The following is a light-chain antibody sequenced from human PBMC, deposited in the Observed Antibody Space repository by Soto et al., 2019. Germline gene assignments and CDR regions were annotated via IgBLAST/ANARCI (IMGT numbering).Light chain of an antibody. CDR2: ENN. CDR3: GTWDVSLSTYV. CDR1: SSNIGTMY. V-gene: IGLV1-51*01. Sequence: QSVLTQQPSMSAAPGQKVNISCSGSSSNIGTMYVSWYQHLPGTVPRLLVYENNKRPSGIPDRFSGSKSATSANLGITGLQTEDEADYYCGTWDVSLSTYVFGSGTKLTVL. J-gene: IGLJ1*01.